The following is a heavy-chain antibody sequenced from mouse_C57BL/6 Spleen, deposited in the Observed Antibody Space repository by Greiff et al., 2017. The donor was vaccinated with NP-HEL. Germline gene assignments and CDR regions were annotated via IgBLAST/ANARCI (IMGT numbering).Heavy chain of an antibody. J-gene: IGHJ1*03. V-gene: IGHV1-82*01. Sequence: VKLQQSGPELVKPGASVKISCKASGYAFSSSWMNWVKQRPGKGLEWIGRIYPGDGDTNYNGKFKGKATLTADKSSSTAYMQLSSLTSEDSAVYFCARLITTVDGPDVWGTGTTVTVSS. D-gene: IGHD1-1*01. CDR1: GYAFSSSW. CDR2: IYPGDGDT. CDR3: ARLITTVDGPDV.